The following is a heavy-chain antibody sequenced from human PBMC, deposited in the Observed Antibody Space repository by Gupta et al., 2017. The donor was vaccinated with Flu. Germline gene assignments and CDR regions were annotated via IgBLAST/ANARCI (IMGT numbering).Heavy chain of an antibody. J-gene: IGHJ2*01. CDR3: ARSPVLVRTSWYFDL. CDR1: GASISDSNFY. V-gene: IGHV4-39*01. CDR2: AYFSGST. D-gene: IGHD1-26*01. Sequence: ESGAGLVKPSETLSLSCAVSGASISDSNFYWGWVRQSPGKGLEWIGNAYFSGSTYYNPSRKGRVAVSVDTSKNEVSLRLTSVTATDSAIYYCARSPVLVRTSWYFDLWGRGARVTVSS.